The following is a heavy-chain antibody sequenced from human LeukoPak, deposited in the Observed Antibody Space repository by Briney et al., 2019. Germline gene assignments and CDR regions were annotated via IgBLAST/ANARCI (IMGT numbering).Heavy chain of an antibody. J-gene: IGHJ4*02. CDR2: INPSGGST. CDR1: GGTFSSYA. V-gene: IGHV1-46*01. CDR3: ARGLHISVRAPPDF. Sequence: ASVKVSCKASGGTFSSYAISWVRQAPGQGLEWMGLINPSGGSTTYAQKFQGRVTMTRDMSTSTVYMELSSLRSEDTAVYYCARGLHISVRAPPDFWGQGTLVTVSS. D-gene: IGHD2-21*01.